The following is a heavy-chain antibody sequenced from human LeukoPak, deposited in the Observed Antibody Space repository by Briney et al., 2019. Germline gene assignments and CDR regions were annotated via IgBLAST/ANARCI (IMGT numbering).Heavy chain of an antibody. CDR2: INPNSGGT. CDR3: AREAGTTAFDI. J-gene: IGHJ3*02. Sequence: ASVTVSCKASGYTFTGYYIHWVRQAPGQGLEWMGWINPNSGGTNYAQKFQGRVTMTRDTSISTAYMELSRLRSDDTAVYYCAREAGTTAFDIWGQGTMVTVSS. V-gene: IGHV1-2*02. D-gene: IGHD6-19*01. CDR1: GYTFTGYY.